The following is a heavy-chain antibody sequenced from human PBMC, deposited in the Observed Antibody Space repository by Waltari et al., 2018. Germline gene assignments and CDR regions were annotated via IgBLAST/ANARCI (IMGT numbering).Heavy chain of an antibody. CDR3: ARGDDYDAFDI. CDR1: GGSISSSSYY. D-gene: IGHD3-16*01. V-gene: IGHV4-39*01. Sequence: QLQLQESGPGLVKPSETLSLTCTVSGGSISSSSYYWGWIRQPPGKGLEWIGGIYYSGSTYYNPSLKSRVTISVDTSKNQFSLKLSSVTAADTAVYYCARGDDYDAFDIWGQGTMVTVSS. CDR2: IYYSGST. J-gene: IGHJ3*02.